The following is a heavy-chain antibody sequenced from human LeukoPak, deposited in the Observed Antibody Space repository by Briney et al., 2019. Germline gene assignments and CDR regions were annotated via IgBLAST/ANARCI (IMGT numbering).Heavy chain of an antibody. CDR2: IYYSRST. J-gene: IGHJ3*02. Sequence: PSETLSLTCSVSGGSISSGSYYWSWIRQHPGKGLEWIGYIYYSRSTYYNPSLKSRVTISVDTSKNQFSLKLNSVTAADTAVYYCARLYDSFRAFDIWGQGTVITVSS. V-gene: IGHV4-31*03. CDR1: GGSISSGSYY. CDR3: ARLYDSFRAFDI. D-gene: IGHD2-8*01.